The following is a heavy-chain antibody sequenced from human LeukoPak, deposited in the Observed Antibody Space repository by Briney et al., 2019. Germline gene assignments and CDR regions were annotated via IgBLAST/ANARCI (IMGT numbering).Heavy chain of an antibody. V-gene: IGHV3-30-3*01. CDR2: ISYDGSNK. J-gene: IGHJ4*02. D-gene: IGHD3-10*01. Sequence: GGSLRLSCAASGFTFSSYAMHWVRQAPGKGLEWVAVISYDGSNKYYADSVKGRFTISRDNSKNTLYLQMNSLRAEDTAVYYCAKAGSHADFDYWGQGTLVTVSS. CDR1: GFTFSSYA. CDR3: AKAGSHADFDY.